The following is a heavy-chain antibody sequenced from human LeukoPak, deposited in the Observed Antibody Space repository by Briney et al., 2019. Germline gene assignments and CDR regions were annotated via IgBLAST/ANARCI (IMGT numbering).Heavy chain of an antibody. CDR2: ISSSSSTI. D-gene: IGHD2-2*01. V-gene: IGHV3-48*02. Sequence: PGGSLRLSCAASGFTFSIYSMNWVRQAPGKGLEWVSYISSSSSTIYYADSVKGRFTISRDNAKNSLYLQMNSLRDEDTAVYYCARDQDIVVVPAAFDYWGQGTLVTVSS. J-gene: IGHJ4*02. CDR3: ARDQDIVVVPAAFDY. CDR1: GFTFSIYS.